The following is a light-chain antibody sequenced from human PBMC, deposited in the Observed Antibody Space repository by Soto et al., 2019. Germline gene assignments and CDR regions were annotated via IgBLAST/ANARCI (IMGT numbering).Light chain of an antibody. CDR3: QQYNSYSKT. J-gene: IGKJ1*01. Sequence: PGERATLSCRASQSVSSRLAWYQHKSGQAPRLLISGASRRATGIPDRFSGSGSGTEFTLTISSLQSEDFATYYCQQYNSYSKTFGQGTKVDI. V-gene: IGKV3D-15*01. CDR1: QSVSSR. CDR2: GAS.